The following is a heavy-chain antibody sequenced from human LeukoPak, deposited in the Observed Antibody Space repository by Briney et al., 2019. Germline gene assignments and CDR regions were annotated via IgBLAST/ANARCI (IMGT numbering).Heavy chain of an antibody. J-gene: IGHJ4*02. CDR1: VATFSSYA. CDR2: ITPLFGAP. V-gene: IGHV1-69*06. D-gene: IGHD4-23*01. Sequence: SVKVSCKASVATFSSYAITWVRQAPGQGLEWVVGITPLFGAPPYGENFQGRVTFTADRATNTAYMELSSLESEDTAIYYCANAVVSDSGFYFDNWGQGTLVTVSS. CDR3: ANAVVSDSGFYFDN.